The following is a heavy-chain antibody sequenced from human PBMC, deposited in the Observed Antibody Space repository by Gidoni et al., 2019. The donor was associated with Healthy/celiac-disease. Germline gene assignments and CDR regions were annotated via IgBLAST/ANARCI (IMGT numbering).Heavy chain of an antibody. Sequence: EVQLVESGVGLIQPGGSLSPSFAASGFTVSSTYMSWVRQAPGKGLEWVSVIYSGGSTYYADSVKGRCTISRDNSKNTLYLQMNSLRAEDTAVYYCARGIYYGSGIDYYYYMDVWGKGTTVTVSS. CDR1: GFTVSSTY. D-gene: IGHD3-10*01. J-gene: IGHJ6*03. V-gene: IGHV3-53*01. CDR3: ARGIYYGSGIDYYYYMDV. CDR2: IYSGGST.